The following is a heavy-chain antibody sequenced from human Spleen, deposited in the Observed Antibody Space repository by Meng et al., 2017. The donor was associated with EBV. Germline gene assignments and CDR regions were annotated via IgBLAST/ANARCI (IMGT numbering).Heavy chain of an antibody. CDR2: IYYSGST. CDR3: ARAPQLDYYDSSGYYRYYFDY. Sequence: ELRGSGPGLVKPSETLSLTCTVSGGSISSSSYYWGWIRQPPGKGLEWIGSIYYSGSTYYNPSLKSRVTISVDTSKNQFSLKLSSVTAADTAVYYCARAPQLDYYDSSGYYRYYFDYWGQGTLVTVSS. CDR1: GGSISSSSYY. V-gene: IGHV4-39*07. J-gene: IGHJ4*02. D-gene: IGHD3-22*01.